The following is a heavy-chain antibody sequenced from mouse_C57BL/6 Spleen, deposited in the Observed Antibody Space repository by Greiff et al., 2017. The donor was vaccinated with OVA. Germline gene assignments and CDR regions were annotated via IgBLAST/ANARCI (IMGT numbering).Heavy chain of an antibody. CDR2: ISSGSSTI. Sequence: EVKLMESGGGLVKPGGSLKLSCAASGFTFSDYGMHWVRQAPEKGLEWVAYISSGSSTIYYADTVKGRFTISRDNAKNTLFLQMTSLRSEDTAMYYCARLGWDYEDYWGQGTTLTVSS. J-gene: IGHJ2*01. D-gene: IGHD2-4*01. V-gene: IGHV5-17*01. CDR1: GFTFSDYG. CDR3: ARLGWDYEDY.